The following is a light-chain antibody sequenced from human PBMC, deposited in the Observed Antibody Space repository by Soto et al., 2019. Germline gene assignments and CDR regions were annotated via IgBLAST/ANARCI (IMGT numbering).Light chain of an antibody. CDR1: QSVSTNF. CDR3: QQYGRTSWT. Sequence: EIVLTQSPGTLSLSPREGATLSCRASQSVSTNFFAWYQQKPGQAPRLLIYGASTRATGIPDRFSGSGSGTDFTLTISRLEPEDFAVYYCQQYGRTSWTFGQGTRWIS. V-gene: IGKV3-20*01. J-gene: IGKJ1*01. CDR2: GAS.